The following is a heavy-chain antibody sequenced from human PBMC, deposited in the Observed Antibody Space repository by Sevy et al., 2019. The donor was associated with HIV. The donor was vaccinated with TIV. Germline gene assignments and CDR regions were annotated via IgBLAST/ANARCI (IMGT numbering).Heavy chain of an antibody. J-gene: IGHJ4*02. Sequence: ASVKVSCNVSGYTLTQLSMHWVRQAPGKGLEWMGSFDPEDGETLYAQKFQGRVTMTEDTSTDTAYMELSSLRSEDTAIYYCATTKDYYESSGSPFDYWGQGTLVTVSS. CDR3: ATTKDYYESSGSPFDY. CDR1: GYTLTQLS. CDR2: FDPEDGET. D-gene: IGHD3-22*01. V-gene: IGHV1-24*01.